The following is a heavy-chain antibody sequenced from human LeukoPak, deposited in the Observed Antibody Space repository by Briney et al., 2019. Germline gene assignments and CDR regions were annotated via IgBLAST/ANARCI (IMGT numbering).Heavy chain of an antibody. J-gene: IGHJ4*01. D-gene: IGHD2-15*01. V-gene: IGHV3-30-3*01. Sequence: GVSLRLSCTASGFTFSTCAMHWVREAPGKGLEWVAIISYDETNEYYADSVKGRFTISRDNSKNTLYLQMNSLRVEDTAVYYCATCVRGGHVPCDYWGHGTLVTVAS. CDR1: GFTFSTCA. CDR3: ATCVRGGHVPCDY. CDR2: ISYDETNE.